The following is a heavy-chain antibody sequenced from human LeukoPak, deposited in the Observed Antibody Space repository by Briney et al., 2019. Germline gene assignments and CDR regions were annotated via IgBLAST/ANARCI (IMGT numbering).Heavy chain of an antibody. D-gene: IGHD3-3*01. J-gene: IGHJ3*02. Sequence: ASVKVSCKASGYTFTSYYMHWMRQAPGQGLEWMGIINPSGGSTSYAQKFQGRVTMTRDTSTSTVYMELSSLRSEDTAVYYCARDRGSTIFGVANAFDIWGQGTMVTVSS. V-gene: IGHV1-46*01. CDR2: INPSGGST. CDR1: GYTFTSYY. CDR3: ARDRGSTIFGVANAFDI.